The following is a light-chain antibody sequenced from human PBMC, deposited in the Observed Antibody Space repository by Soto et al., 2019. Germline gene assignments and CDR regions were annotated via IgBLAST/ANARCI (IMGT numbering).Light chain of an antibody. CDR1: QSVSRNY. J-gene: IGKJ1*01. CDR3: QQYASSPRT. Sequence: EIVLTQSPGTLSLSPGERATLSCRAGQSVSRNYLAWYQQKPGQAPRLLIYGASSRATGIPDMFSGSGSGTDFTLTISRLEPEAFAVYYCQQYASSPRTCGLHTKVEI. CDR2: GAS. V-gene: IGKV3-20*01.